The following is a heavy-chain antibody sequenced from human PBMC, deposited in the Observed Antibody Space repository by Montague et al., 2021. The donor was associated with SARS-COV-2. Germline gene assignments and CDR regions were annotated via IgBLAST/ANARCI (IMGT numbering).Heavy chain of an antibody. CDR1: GFTFSSYA. CDR3: AREPLLLGFGEFLDY. J-gene: IGHJ4*02. D-gene: IGHD3-10*01. V-gene: IGHV3-30*04. Sequence: SLRLSCAASGFTFSSYAMHWVRQAPGKGLEWVAVISYDGSNKYYADSVKGRFTISRDNSKNTLYLQVNSLRAEDTAVYYCAREPLLLGFGEFLDYWGQGTLVTVSS. CDR2: ISYDGSNK.